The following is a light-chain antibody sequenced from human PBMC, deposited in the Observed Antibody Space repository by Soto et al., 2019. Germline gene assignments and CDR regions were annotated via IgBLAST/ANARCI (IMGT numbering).Light chain of an antibody. Sequence: EIVMTQSPATLSVSPGERATLSCRASQSVSSNLAWYQQKPGQAPRLLIYGASTRATGIPARFSGSGSGTEFTLTISSLQSEDLAVYCCQQYNNWWTFGQGTKVEI. J-gene: IGKJ1*01. CDR2: GAS. CDR3: QQYNNWWT. V-gene: IGKV3-15*01. CDR1: QSVSSN.